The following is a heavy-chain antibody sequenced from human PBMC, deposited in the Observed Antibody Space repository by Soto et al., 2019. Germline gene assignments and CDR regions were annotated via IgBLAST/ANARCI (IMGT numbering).Heavy chain of an antibody. CDR1: ADSIRSSDYY. D-gene: IGHD1-1*01. V-gene: IGHV4-30-4*08. CDR3: VRDVTESMPTGHVKAAGRFDL. CDR2: FQYSGNT. Sequence: PSETLSLTCTVSADSIRSSDYYWSWIRQAPGQGLEWFGYFQYSGNTYYNPSLNNRVVISLDTSKKPCSLSLTSVTATDTAVYYCVRDVTESMPTGHVKAAGRFDLWGQGALVTVSS. J-gene: IGHJ4*02.